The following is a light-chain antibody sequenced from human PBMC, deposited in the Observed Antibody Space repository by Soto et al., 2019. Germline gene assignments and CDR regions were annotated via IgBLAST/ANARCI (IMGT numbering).Light chain of an antibody. Sequence: EIVMTQSPATLSVSPGERATLSCRASQSISRNLAWYQQKPGRAPRLLIYGASTGATGIPARFSGSGSGTEFTLTISSLQSEDFAVYYCQQYNNWSYTFGQGTKVEIK. V-gene: IGKV3-15*01. CDR3: QQYNNWSYT. CDR2: GAS. CDR1: QSISRN. J-gene: IGKJ2*01.